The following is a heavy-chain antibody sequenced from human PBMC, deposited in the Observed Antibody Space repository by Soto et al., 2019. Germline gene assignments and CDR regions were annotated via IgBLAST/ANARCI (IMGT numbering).Heavy chain of an antibody. CDR3: ARDHSSGYYYGLYDY. CDR1: GGTFSSYA. V-gene: IGHV1-69*13. CDR2: IIPIFGTA. J-gene: IGHJ4*02. D-gene: IGHD3-22*01. Sequence: EASVKVSCKASGGTFSSYAISWVRQAPGQGLEWMGGIIPIFGTANYAQKFQGRVTITADESTSTAYMELSSLRSEDTAVYYCARDHSSGYYYGLYDYWGQGTLVNVS.